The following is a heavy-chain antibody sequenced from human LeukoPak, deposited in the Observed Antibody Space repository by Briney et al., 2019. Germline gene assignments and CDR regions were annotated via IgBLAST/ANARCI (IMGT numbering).Heavy chain of an antibody. CDR1: GGSISSSSYS. V-gene: IGHV4-39*01. D-gene: IGHD3-3*01. J-gene: IGHJ4*02. CDR2: IYYSGTT. CDR3: ARLRFDFWSGYTHPYFGY. Sequence: SETLSLTCTVSGGSISSSSYSWGWIRQPPGKGLEWIGSIYYSGTTYYNPSLKSRVTISVDTSKIQFSLKLSSVAAADTAVYFCARLRFDFWSGYTHPYFGYWGQGTLVTVSS.